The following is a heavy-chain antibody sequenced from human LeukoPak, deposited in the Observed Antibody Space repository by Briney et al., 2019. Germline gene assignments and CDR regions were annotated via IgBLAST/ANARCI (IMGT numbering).Heavy chain of an antibody. D-gene: IGHD2-2*01. V-gene: IGHV4-34*01. CDR3: ARDFTGYCSSTSCRYFDY. J-gene: IGHJ4*02. CDR1: GGSFSGYY. CDR2: INHSGST. Sequence: SETLSLTCAVYGGSFSGYYWSWIRQPPGKGLEWIGEINHSGSTNYNPSLKSRVTISVDTSKNQFSLKLSSVTAADTAVYYCARDFTGYCSSTSCRYFDYWGQGTLVTVSS.